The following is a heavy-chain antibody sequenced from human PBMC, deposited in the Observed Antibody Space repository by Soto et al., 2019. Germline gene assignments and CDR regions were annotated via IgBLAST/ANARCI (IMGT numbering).Heavy chain of an antibody. CDR3: VKGDLDTAVVNSPDAFDF. CDR1: GFIFSDFG. J-gene: IGHJ3*01. CDR2: ISYDGNNK. Sequence: QVNLVESGGGVVQPGRSLRLSCEASGFIFSDFGMHWVRQAPGKGLEWVAVISYDGNNKYYAQSVKGRFTISRDNSKNTLVLNMDSLRPEDTAVYHCVKGDLDTAVVNSPDAFDFWGPGTMVTVS. V-gene: IGHV3-30*18. D-gene: IGHD5-18*01.